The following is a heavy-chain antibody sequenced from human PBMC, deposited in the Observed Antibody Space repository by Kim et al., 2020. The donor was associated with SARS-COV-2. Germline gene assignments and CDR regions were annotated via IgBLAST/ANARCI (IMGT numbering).Heavy chain of an antibody. CDR3: AKEAGIVGATPFDY. Sequence: ADSVKGRFTISRDNSKNTLYLQMNSLRAEDTAVYYCAKEAGIVGATPFDYWGQGTLVTVSS. D-gene: IGHD1-26*01. V-gene: IGHV3-30*02. J-gene: IGHJ4*02.